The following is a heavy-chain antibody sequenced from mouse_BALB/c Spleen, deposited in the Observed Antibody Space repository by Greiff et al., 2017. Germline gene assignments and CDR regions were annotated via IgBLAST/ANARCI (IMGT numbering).Heavy chain of an antibody. CDR3: ARYNTHYYGSSLDY. Sequence: EVKLEESGPSLVKPSQTLSLTCSVTGDSITSGYWNWIRKFPGNKLEYMGYISYSGSTYYNPSLKSRISITRDTSKNQYYLQLNSVTTEDTATYYCARYNTHYYGSSLDYWGQGTTLTVSS. D-gene: IGHD1-1*01. CDR1: GDSITSGY. J-gene: IGHJ2*01. V-gene: IGHV3-8*02. CDR2: ISYSGST.